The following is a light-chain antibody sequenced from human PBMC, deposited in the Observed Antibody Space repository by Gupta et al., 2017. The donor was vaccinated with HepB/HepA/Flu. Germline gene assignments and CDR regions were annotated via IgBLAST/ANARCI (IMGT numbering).Light chain of an antibody. CDR1: SSNIGSNY. CDR2: RNN. V-gene: IGLV1-47*01. Sequence: QSVLTQPPSASGTPGQRVTISCSGSSSNIGSNYVYWYQQLPETAPKLLIYRNNQRPSGVPDRFSGSKSGTSASLAISGLRSEDEADYYCAAWDDSLSGWVFGGGTKLTVL. J-gene: IGLJ3*02. CDR3: AAWDDSLSGWV.